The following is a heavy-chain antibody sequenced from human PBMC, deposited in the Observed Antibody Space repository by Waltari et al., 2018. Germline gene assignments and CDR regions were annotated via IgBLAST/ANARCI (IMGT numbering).Heavy chain of an antibody. CDR1: W. D-gene: IGHD5-12*01. V-gene: IGHV4-4*01. J-gene: IGHJ4*02. CDR2: NHGSGII. Sequence: WWGWVRETQGKGMGWIGQNHGSGIIKYNPVLGSRVTVSRDTSNNRFSLKLTSATAADTAVYFCARDRGRGLYLDSWGQGILVTVSP. CDR3: ARDRGRGLYLDS.